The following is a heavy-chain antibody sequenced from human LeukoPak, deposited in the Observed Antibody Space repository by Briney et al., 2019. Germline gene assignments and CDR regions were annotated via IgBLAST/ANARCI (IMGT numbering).Heavy chain of an antibody. Sequence: GGSLRLSCAASGFTFSTYAITWVRQGPGKGLEWVSAIRPDGDRTYYANYVRGRFTISRDNSKDTVYLQINGLRVEDTAVYYCAREQSGTRGWYTGDYWGQGTLVTVSS. CDR2: IRPDGDRT. CDR1: GFTFSTYA. CDR3: AREQSGTRGWYTGDY. V-gene: IGHV3-23*01. J-gene: IGHJ4*02. D-gene: IGHD6-19*01.